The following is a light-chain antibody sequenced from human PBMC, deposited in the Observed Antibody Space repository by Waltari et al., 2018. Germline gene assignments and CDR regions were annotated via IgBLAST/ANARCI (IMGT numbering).Light chain of an antibody. CDR1: QGITNS. V-gene: IGKV1-NL1*01. CDR2: AAS. Sequence: DIQMTQSPSSLSASVGDIVTITCRASQGITNSLAWYQQKPGKAPKLLLSAASRLEGGVPSRFSGSGSGTDYTLTISSLQPEDFATYYCQQYYSTLWTFGQGTKVEIK. CDR3: QQYYSTLWT. J-gene: IGKJ1*01.